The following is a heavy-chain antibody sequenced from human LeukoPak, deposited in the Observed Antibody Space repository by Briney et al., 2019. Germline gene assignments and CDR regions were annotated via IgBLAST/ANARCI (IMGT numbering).Heavy chain of an antibody. D-gene: IGHD2-2*01. Sequence: GGSLRLSCAASGFTFSSYWMSWVRQAPGKGLEWVANIKEDGSDRYYGDSVRGRFIISRDNAKNSLYLQMDSLRAEDTALYYCAREVPGAMNAFDIWGQGTMVTVSS. CDR1: GFTFSSYW. V-gene: IGHV3-7*01. J-gene: IGHJ3*02. CDR2: IKEDGSDR. CDR3: AREVPGAMNAFDI.